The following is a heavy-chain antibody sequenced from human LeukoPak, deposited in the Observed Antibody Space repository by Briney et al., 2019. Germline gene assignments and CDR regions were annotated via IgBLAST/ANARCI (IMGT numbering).Heavy chain of an antibody. V-gene: IGHV4-4*07. CDR1: GGSISSYY. CDR3: ASQPQGRNFDL. J-gene: IGHJ2*01. Sequence: SSETLSLTCTVSGGSISSYYWSWIRQSAGKGLEWIGRIYTSGSTNYNPSLKSRVTMSVDTSKNQCSLKLRSVTAADTAVYYCASQPQGRNFDLWGRGTLVTVSS. CDR2: IYTSGST.